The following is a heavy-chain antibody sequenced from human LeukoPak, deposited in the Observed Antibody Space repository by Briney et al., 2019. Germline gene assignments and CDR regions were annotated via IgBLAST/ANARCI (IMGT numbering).Heavy chain of an antibody. J-gene: IGHJ4*02. CDR2: ISYDGSNK. D-gene: IGHD3-22*01. CDR1: GFTFSSYA. Sequence: PGGSLRLSCAASGFTFSSYAMHWVRQAPGKGLEWVAVISYDGSNKYYADSVKGRFTISRDNSKNTLYLQMNSLRAEDTAVYYCARDFSLSEDSSGITWGFDYWGQGTLVTVSS. CDR3: ARDFSLSEDSSGITWGFDY. V-gene: IGHV3-30-3*01.